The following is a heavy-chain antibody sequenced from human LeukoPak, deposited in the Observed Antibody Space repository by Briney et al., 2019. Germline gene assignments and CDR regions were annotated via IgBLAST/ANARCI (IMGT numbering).Heavy chain of an antibody. Sequence: SQTLSLTCTVSGGSISSGSYYWSWIRQPAGKGLEWIGRIYTSGSTNYNPSLKSRVTMSVDTSKNQFSLKLSSVTAADTAVYYCARGAGDFWSGYYGHDAFDIWGQGTMVTVSS. CDR1: GGSISSGSYY. V-gene: IGHV4-61*02. CDR2: IYTSGST. D-gene: IGHD3-3*01. J-gene: IGHJ3*02. CDR3: ARGAGDFWSGYYGHDAFDI.